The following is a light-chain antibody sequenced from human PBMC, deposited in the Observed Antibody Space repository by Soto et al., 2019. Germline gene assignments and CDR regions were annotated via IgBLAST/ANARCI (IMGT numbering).Light chain of an antibody. CDR3: ISYTTTSTLV. CDR2: EVS. J-gene: IGLJ2*01. V-gene: IGLV2-14*01. Sequence: QSVLTQPASVSGSPGQSITISCTGTIYDVGGYNYVSWYQQFPGKAPKLMIYEVSNRPSGSSNRFSGCRSGSTASLTVSGLQHDDDEPYYCISYTTTSTLVFGRGTKVTVL. CDR1: IYDVGGYNY.